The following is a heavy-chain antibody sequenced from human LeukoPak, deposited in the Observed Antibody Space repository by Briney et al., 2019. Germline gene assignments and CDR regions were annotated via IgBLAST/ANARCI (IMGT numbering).Heavy chain of an antibody. J-gene: IGHJ3*02. Sequence: GGSLRLSCAASALTFSSYWMHWVRQAPGKGLVWVSRVNSDGSSTSYADPVKGRFTISRDNAKNTLYLQMNSLRAEDTAVYYCARDGYCSDGSCYSYGFDIWGQGTMVTVSS. V-gene: IGHV3-74*01. CDR2: VNSDGSST. D-gene: IGHD2-15*01. CDR3: ARDGYCSDGSCYSYGFDI. CDR1: ALTFSSYW.